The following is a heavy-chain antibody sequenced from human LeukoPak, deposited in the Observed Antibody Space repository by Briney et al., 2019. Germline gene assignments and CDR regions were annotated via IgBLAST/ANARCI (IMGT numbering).Heavy chain of an antibody. D-gene: IGHD3-16*01. Sequence: PGGSLRLSCAASGFTFSGYWMSWVRQTPEKGLEWVANIKQDGYEKYYVDSVKGRFTISRDNAKNSLYLQMSNLRAEDTAVYFCARGGGLDVWGQGATVTVSS. CDR1: GFTFSGYW. CDR2: IKQDGYEK. CDR3: ARGGGLDV. J-gene: IGHJ6*02. V-gene: IGHV3-7*03.